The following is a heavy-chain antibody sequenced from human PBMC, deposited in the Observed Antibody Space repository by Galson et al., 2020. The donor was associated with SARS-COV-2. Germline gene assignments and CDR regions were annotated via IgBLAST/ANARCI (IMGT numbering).Heavy chain of an antibody. CDR1: GGTFSSYA. CDR2: IIPIFGTA. J-gene: IGHJ6*03. Sequence: SVKVSCKASGGTFSSYAISWVRQAPGQGLEWMGGIIPIFGTANYAQKFQGRVTITADESTSTAYMELSSLRSEDTAVYYCAMGGWGYCSSTSCYTYMDVWGKGTTVTVSS. D-gene: IGHD2-2*02. CDR3: AMGGWGYCSSTSCYTYMDV. V-gene: IGHV1-69*13.